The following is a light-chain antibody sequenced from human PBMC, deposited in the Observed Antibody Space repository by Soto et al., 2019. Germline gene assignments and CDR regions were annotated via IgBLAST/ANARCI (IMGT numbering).Light chain of an antibody. CDR2: DVS. J-gene: IGLJ2*01. CDR3: SSYTSSSTLEV. V-gene: IGLV2-14*01. Sequence: QSVLTQPASVSGSPGQSITISCTGTSSDVGGYNYVSWYQQHPGKAPKLMIYDVSNRPSGVSNRFSGSKSGNTASLTIPGLQAEDEADYYCSSYTSSSTLEVFGGGTLLTV. CDR1: SSDVGGYNY.